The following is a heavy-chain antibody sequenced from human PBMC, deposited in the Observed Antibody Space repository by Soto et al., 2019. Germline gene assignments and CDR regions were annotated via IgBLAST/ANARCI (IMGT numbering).Heavy chain of an antibody. Sequence: PGGSLRLSCAASGFTFSSYAMSWVRQAPGKGLEWVSAISGSGGSTYYADSVKGRFTISRDNSKNTLYLQMNSLRAEDTAVYYCAKDQAQGCTNGVCYKSRGYYGMDVWGQGTTVTVSS. CDR3: AKDQAQGCTNGVCYKSRGYYGMDV. CDR2: ISGSGGST. J-gene: IGHJ6*02. D-gene: IGHD2-8*01. V-gene: IGHV3-23*01. CDR1: GFTFSSYA.